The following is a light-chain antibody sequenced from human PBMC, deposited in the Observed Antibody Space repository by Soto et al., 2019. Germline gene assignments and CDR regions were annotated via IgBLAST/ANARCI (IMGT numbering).Light chain of an antibody. V-gene: IGKV3-15*01. CDR1: QSVSSN. Sequence: EIVMTQSPATLSVPPGERATLSCRASQSVSSNLAWYQQKPGQAPRVLIYGASTRATGIPARFSGSGSGTEFTLTISSLQSEDFAVYYCQQYNNWPPLTFGGGTKVEIK. CDR3: QQYNNWPPLT. CDR2: GAS. J-gene: IGKJ4*01.